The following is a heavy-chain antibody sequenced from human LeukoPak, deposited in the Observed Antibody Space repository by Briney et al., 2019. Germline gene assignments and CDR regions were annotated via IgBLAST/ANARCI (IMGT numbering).Heavy chain of an antibody. CDR1: GFTFSTYA. D-gene: IGHD2-2*01. CDR2: ISDTGGST. V-gene: IGHV3-23*01. J-gene: IGHJ4*02. CDR3: ARGAAILMNYFDY. Sequence: PGGSLRLSCAASGFTFSTYAMHWVRQAPGKGLEWDSGISDTGGSTYYADSVKGRFTIFRDKSKNTLYSQMNNLRAEDTAVYYCARGAAILMNYFDYWGQGTLVTVSS.